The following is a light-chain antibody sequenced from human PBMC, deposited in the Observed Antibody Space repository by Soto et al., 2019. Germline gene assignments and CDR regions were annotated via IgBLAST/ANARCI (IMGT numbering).Light chain of an antibody. J-gene: IGKJ4*01. CDR2: GAS. V-gene: IGKV3-15*01. CDR1: QTIGNK. Sequence: EIVLAPSPAPLSVSPGERVTLSCRATQTIGNKLAWYLQRPGQAPRLLIYGASIRASAIPARFSGSGSGTEFTLTISSLQSEDFAVYYCQQYNNWPRLTFGGGTKVDIK. CDR3: QQYNNWPRLT.